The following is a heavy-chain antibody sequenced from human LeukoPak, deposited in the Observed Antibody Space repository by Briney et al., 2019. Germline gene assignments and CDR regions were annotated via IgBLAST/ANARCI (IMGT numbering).Heavy chain of an antibody. Sequence: GGSLRLSCAASGFTFSSYWMHWVRQAPGKGLVWVSRINSDGSSTSYADSVKGRFTIARANATNPLYLQINSLRAADTAVYYCARDWGREDYFDYWGQGTLVTVSS. J-gene: IGHJ4*02. D-gene: IGHD5-24*01. CDR1: GFTFSSYW. CDR2: INSDGSST. CDR3: ARDWGREDYFDY. V-gene: IGHV3-74*01.